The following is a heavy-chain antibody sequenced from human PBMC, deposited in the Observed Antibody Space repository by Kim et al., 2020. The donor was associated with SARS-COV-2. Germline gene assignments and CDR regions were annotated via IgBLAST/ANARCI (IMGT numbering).Heavy chain of an antibody. Sequence: SETLSLTCAVSGGSFSGYFWTWIRQAPGKGLEWIGEIDHSGNTKYNPSLKSRVIISLDTTKNHFSLNLTSVTAADTAVYYCARGLTFGYHDSGNYFSQWGQGTPVTVSS. CDR1: GGSFSGYF. CDR2: IDHSGNT. J-gene: IGHJ4*02. CDR3: ARGLTFGYHDSGNYFSQ. D-gene: IGHD3-10*01. V-gene: IGHV4-34*01.